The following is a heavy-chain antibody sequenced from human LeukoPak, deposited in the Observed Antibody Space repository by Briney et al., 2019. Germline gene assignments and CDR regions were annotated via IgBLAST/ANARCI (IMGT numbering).Heavy chain of an antibody. CDR3: GRIPKYSSGHSDYYYYGMDV. Sequence: ASVKVSCKASGYTFTSYGISGVRQAPGQGLEWMGWISAYNGNTNYAQKLQGRVTMTTDTSTSTAYMELRSRISDGAAVYYWGRIPKYSSGHSDYYYYGMDVCGQGPTAPVSS. J-gene: IGHJ6*02. CDR1: GYTFTSYG. D-gene: IGHD6-19*01. V-gene: IGHV1-18*01. CDR2: ISAYNGNT.